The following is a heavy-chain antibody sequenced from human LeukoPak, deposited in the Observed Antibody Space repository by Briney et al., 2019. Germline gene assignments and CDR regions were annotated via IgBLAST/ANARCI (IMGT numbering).Heavy chain of an antibody. J-gene: IGHJ6*02. CDR2: ISWNSGSI. CDR1: GFTFDDYA. Sequence: GRSLRLSCAASGFTFDDYAMHWVRQAPGKGLEWVSGISWNSGSIGYADSVKGRFTISRDNAKNPLYLQMNSLRAEDTALYYCAKDPFRYCSSTSCYTGMDVWGQGTTVTVSS. D-gene: IGHD2-2*02. V-gene: IGHV3-9*01. CDR3: AKDPFRYCSSTSCYTGMDV.